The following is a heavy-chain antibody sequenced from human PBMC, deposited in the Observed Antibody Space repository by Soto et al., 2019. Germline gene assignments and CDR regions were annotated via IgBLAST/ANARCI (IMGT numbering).Heavy chain of an antibody. V-gene: IGHV1-46*01. CDR2: IDPSGGIT. CDR1: GYTFTKFH. Sequence: ASVKVSCKASGYTFTKFHIHWVRQAPGQGLEWMGMIDPSGGITRDAQRFQGRITMTRDTSTSSVYMELRSLTSEDTAVYHCARDVIGHDNYENIGYYFDHWGQGTLVTVS. D-gene: IGHD3-22*01. J-gene: IGHJ4*02. CDR3: ARDVIGHDNYENIGYYFDH.